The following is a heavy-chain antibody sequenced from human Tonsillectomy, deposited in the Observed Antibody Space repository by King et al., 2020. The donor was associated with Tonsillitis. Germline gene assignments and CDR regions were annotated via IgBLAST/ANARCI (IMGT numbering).Heavy chain of an antibody. J-gene: IGHJ3*02. CDR2: IYYSGST. V-gene: IGHV4-59*01. Sequence: VQLQESGPGLVKPSETLSLTCTVSGGSISRYYWSWIRQPPGKGLEWIGYIYYSGSTNYNPSLRSRVTISVDTSKNQFSLKLSSVTAADTAVYYCVRVDYNRAFDIWGQGTMVTVSS. D-gene: IGHD4-11*01. CDR3: VRVDYNRAFDI. CDR1: GGSISRYY.